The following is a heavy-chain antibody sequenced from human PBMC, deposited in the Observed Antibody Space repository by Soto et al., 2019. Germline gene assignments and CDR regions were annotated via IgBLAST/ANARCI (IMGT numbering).Heavy chain of an antibody. J-gene: IGHJ4*02. Sequence: QVQLVQSGTEVKKPGASVKVSCKASGYTFNHNGISWGRQAPGQGLEWIGWISAYNGDTKYVENLQGRVTLTTDTTASTDYMELRSLRSDDTAVYSCARTGPVGVNTPYYFDYWGQGSLVNVSS. CDR1: GYTFNHNG. CDR3: ARTGPVGVNTPYYFDY. D-gene: IGHD2-21*01. CDR2: ISAYNGDT. V-gene: IGHV1-18*01.